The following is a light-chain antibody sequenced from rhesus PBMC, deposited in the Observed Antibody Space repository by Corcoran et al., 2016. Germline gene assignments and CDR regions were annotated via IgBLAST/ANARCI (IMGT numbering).Light chain of an antibody. CDR3: LPYNRTPFP. J-gene: IGKJ3*01. CDR1: QGISTY. Sequence: DIRMTQSPSSLSVSVGDRVTITCRASQGISTYLNWYQQKPGKAPTRLRYAASSLERGVPSRFSGGGSGTAFTLTISSLQPAGFATYYCLPYNRTPFPFGPGTKLYIK. CDR2: AAS. V-gene: IGKV1-43*01.